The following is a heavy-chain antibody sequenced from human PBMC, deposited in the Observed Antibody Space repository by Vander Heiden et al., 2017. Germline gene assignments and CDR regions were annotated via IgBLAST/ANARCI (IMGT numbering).Heavy chain of an antibody. CDR2: ISYDGINK. Sequence: QVQLVESGGGGVQSGRSLRLSCAASGFAFSSYGMHWVRQAPGKGLEWVAVISYDGINKYYEDSVKGRFTISRDNSKNTLYLQMNSLKVEDTAVYYCVRDRYCSGGSCPTHYYGMDVWGQGTTVTVSS. J-gene: IGHJ6*02. D-gene: IGHD2-15*01. CDR1: GFAFSSYG. CDR3: VRDRYCSGGSCPTHYYGMDV. V-gene: IGHV3-30*03.